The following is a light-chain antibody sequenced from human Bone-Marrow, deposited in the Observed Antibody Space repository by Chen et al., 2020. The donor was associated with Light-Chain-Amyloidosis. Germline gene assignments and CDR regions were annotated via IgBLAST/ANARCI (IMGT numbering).Light chain of an antibody. CDR3: QSADSSGTDEVI. V-gene: IGLV3-25*03. CDR2: RDT. CDR1: DLPTKY. Sequence: SYELTQPPSVSVSPGQTARITCSGDDLPTKYAYWYQQKPGQAPVLVIHRDTERPSGISERFSDSSSGTTDTLTISGVQAEDEADYHCQSADSSGTDEVIFGGGTKLTVL. J-gene: IGLJ2*01.